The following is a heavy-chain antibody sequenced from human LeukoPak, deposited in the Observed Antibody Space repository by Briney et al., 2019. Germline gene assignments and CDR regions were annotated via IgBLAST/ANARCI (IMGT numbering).Heavy chain of an antibody. CDR3: ARRHIAAASTLEY. Sequence: TPSETLSLTCPVSGGTISGYHWSWIRQSPGKGMEWIGYLYSTGSTNYTPSLKSRLTISVDTSKNQFSLKLSSVTAADTAVYYRARRHIAAASTLEYWGQGPLVTVSS. D-gene: IGHD6-13*01. CDR2: LYSTGST. J-gene: IGHJ4*02. V-gene: IGHV4-59*01. CDR1: GGTISGYH.